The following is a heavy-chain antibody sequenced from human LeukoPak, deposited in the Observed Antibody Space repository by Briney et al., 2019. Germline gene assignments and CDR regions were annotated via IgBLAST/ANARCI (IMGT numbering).Heavy chain of an antibody. V-gene: IGHV4-38-2*02. J-gene: IGHJ6*03. D-gene: IGHD3-3*01. CDR2: IYHSGST. Sequence: SETLSLTCTVSGYSISSGYYWGWIRQPPGKGLEWIGSIYHSGSTYYNPSLKSRVTISVDTSKNQFSLKLSSVTAADTAVYYCARHRNYDFWSGYYYYMDVWGKGTTVTVSS. CDR3: ARHRNYDFWSGYYYYMDV. CDR1: GYSISSGYY.